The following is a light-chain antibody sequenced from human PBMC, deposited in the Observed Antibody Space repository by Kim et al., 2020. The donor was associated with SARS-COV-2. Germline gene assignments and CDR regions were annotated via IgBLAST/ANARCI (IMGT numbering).Light chain of an antibody. CDR3: VAWDDILSGPV. CDR1: H. CDR2: VNN. Sequence: HVNWYQHLPGKAPNLLIFVNNQRPSGVPDRFSASKSGTSASLAITGLRSDDEGDYYCVAWDDILSGPVFGGGTQLTVL. J-gene: IGLJ3*02. V-gene: IGLV1-47*02.